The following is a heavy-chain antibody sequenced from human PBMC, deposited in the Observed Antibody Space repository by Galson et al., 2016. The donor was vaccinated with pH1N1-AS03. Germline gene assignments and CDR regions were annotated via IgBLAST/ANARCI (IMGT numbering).Heavy chain of an antibody. J-gene: IGHJ6*02. CDR2: MNPNSGNT. Sequence: SVKVSCKASGYTFTSYDINWVRQATGQGLEWMGWMNPNSGNTGYAQKFQGRVTMTRHTSISTAYMELSSLRSEDTAVYYCASRCSSTSCLYYYYVMDVWGQGTTVTVSS. D-gene: IGHD2-2*01. CDR3: ASRCSSTSCLYYYYVMDV. V-gene: IGHV1-8*01. CDR1: GYTFTSYD.